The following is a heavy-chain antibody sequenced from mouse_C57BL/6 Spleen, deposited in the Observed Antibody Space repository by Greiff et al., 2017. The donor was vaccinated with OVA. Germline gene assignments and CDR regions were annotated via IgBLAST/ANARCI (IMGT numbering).Heavy chain of an antibody. D-gene: IGHD1-1*01. J-gene: IGHJ3*01. V-gene: IGHV5-17*01. Sequence: EVQRVESGGGLVKPGGSLKLSCAASGFTFSDSGMHWVRQAPEKGLEWVAYISSGSSTIYYADTVKGRFTISRDNAKNTLFLQMTSLRSEDTAMYYCASPGSSPAYWGQGTLVTVSA. CDR1: GFTFSDSG. CDR3: ASPGSSPAY. CDR2: ISSGSSTI.